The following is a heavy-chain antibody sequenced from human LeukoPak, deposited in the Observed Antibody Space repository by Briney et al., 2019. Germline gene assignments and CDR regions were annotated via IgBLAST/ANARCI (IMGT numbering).Heavy chain of an antibody. J-gene: IGHJ4*02. V-gene: IGHV4-34*01. CDR1: GVSFDDYY. CDR2: INHSGYT. CDR3: TRMTAGHDY. Sequence: SETLSLTCAVSGVSFDDYYWSWVRQTPGKGLEWIGEINHSGYTNDSPSLKSRVTLSIDTSRKQFSLNLRSVTVADTGIYYCTRMTAGHDYWGQGTVVTVSS. D-gene: IGHD2-21*02.